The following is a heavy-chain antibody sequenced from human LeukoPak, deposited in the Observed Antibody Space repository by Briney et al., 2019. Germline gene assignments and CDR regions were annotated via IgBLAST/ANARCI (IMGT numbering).Heavy chain of an antibody. Sequence: PGGSLRLSCAASGFTFTNAWMSWIRQPPGKGLEWIGEINHSGSTNYNPSLKSRVTISLDTSTTQFSLKLSSVTAADTAVYYCARATFHPYSRGWYNWFDPWGQGTLVTVSS. V-gene: IGHV4-34*01. J-gene: IGHJ5*02. CDR1: GFTFTNAW. CDR3: ARATFHPYSRGWYNWFDP. CDR2: INHSGST. D-gene: IGHD6-19*01.